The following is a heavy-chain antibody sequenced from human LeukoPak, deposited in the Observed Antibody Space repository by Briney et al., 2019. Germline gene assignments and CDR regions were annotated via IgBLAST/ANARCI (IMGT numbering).Heavy chain of an antibody. J-gene: IGHJ4*02. D-gene: IGHD3-22*01. CDR3: AREPETYYYDTSGYSPPEYYFDY. V-gene: IGHV4-38-2*02. CDR2: IYYSGST. Sequence: PSETLSLTCGVSGYSISNGHYWGWIRQPPGKGLEWIGSIYYSGSTYYNPSLKSRVTISVDTSKNQFSLKLSSVTAADTAVYYCAREPETYYYDTSGYSPPEYYFDYWGQGTLVTVSS. CDR1: GYSISNGHY.